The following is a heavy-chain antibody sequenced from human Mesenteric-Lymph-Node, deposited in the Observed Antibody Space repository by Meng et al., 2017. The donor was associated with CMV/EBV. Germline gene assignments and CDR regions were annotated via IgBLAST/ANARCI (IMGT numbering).Heavy chain of an antibody. D-gene: IGHD6-6*01. CDR3: ARAGLDPRRGNYYGMDV. Sequence: SVKVSCKASRGTLSNYAISWVRQAPGQGLEWMGGIIPIYGTPDYAQKFQGRVTITTDESTSTAYMELSSLRSEDTAVYYCARAGLDPRRGNYYGMDVWGRGTTVTVSS. CDR1: RGTLSNYA. V-gene: IGHV1-69*05. CDR2: IIPIYGTP. J-gene: IGHJ6*02.